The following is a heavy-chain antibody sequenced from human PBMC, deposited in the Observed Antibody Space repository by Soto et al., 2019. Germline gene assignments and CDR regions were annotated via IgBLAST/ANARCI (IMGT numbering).Heavy chain of an antibody. Sequence: QVQLVESGGGVVQPGRSLRLSCAASGFTFSSYPMHWVRQAPGKGLEWVAVISYDGRNKYYVDSVKGRFTISRDNSENTLYLQMNSLRAEDRAAYYCETHYSSSGGFYWGQGTLVTVSS. CDR3: ETHYSSSGGFY. V-gene: IGHV3-30-3*01. J-gene: IGHJ4*02. D-gene: IGHD6-6*01. CDR2: ISYDGRNK. CDR1: GFTFSSYP.